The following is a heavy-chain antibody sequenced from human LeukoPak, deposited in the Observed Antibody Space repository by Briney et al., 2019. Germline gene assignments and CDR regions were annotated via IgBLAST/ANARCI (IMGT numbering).Heavy chain of an antibody. CDR3: ARGPYSEEQLVQDAQDYYFDY. D-gene: IGHD6-6*01. V-gene: IGHV1-69*05. J-gene: IGHJ4*02. CDR2: IIPIFGTA. CDR1: GGTFSSYA. Sequence: SVKVSCKASGGTFSSYAISWVRQAPGQGLEWMGGIIPIFGTANYAQKFQGRVTITTDESTSTAYMELSSLRSEDTAVYYCARGPYSEEQLVQDAQDYYFDYWGQGTLVTVSS.